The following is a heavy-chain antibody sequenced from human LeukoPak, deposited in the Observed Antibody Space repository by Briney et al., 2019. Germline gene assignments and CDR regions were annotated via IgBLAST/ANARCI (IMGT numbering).Heavy chain of an antibody. CDR3: ARHPDAYCGGDCGVDY. CDR1: GYSFTSYW. Sequence: KFGESLKISCKGSGYSFTSYWIGWVRQMPGKGLEWMGIIYPGDSDTRYSPSFQGQVTISADKSISTAYLQWSSLKASDTAMYYCARHPDAYCGGDCGVDYWGQGTLVTVSS. J-gene: IGHJ4*02. V-gene: IGHV5-51*01. CDR2: IYPGDSDT. D-gene: IGHD2-21*02.